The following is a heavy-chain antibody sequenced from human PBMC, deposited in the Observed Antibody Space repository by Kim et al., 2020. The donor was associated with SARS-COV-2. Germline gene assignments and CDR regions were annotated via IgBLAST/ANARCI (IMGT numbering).Heavy chain of an antibody. CDR1: GFTFSSYA. Sequence: GGSLRLSCVASGFTFSSYAMSWVRQAPGKGLDWVSAISGSGSSIYYADSVKGRFTISRDNSKNTLYLQMNSLRVEDTAVYYCAKDSLDSRVRCVGKRPYTYYYDGMDVWGHGTTVTLSS. J-gene: IGHJ6*01. D-gene: IGHD3-10*01. CDR3: AKDSLDSRVRCVGKRPYTYYYDGMDV. CDR2: ISGSGSSI. V-gene: IGHV3-23*01.